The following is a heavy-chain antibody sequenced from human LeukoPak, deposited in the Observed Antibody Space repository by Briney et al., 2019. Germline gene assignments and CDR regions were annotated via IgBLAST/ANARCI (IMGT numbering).Heavy chain of an antibody. J-gene: IGHJ6*03. CDR2: INPSGGDT. Sequence: GASVKVSCKASGYTFTSYYMHWVRQAPGQGLEWMGIINPSGGDTSYAQKFQGRVTMTRDTSTSTAYMELSSLRSEDTAVYYCARVGYSSSAGYYYYYYYMDVWGKGTTVTVSS. D-gene: IGHD6-6*01. CDR3: ARVGYSSSAGYYYYYYYMDV. V-gene: IGHV1-46*01. CDR1: GYTFTSYY.